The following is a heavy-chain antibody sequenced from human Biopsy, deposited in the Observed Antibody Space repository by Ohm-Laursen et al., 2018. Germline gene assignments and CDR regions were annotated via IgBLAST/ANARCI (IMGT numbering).Heavy chain of an antibody. V-gene: IGHV3-23*01. CDR1: GFTFSSHA. CDR3: GRRPFFDHWSAYYVDH. J-gene: IGHJ5*02. CDR2: ISGSGGST. D-gene: IGHD3-3*01. Sequence: SLRLSCAASGFTFSSHAMSWVRQAPGKGLEWVSVISGSGGSTHYADSVKGRFTISRDNSKNTLFLQMKSLRAEDTAIYYCGRRPFFDHWSAYYVDHWGQGALVTVSS.